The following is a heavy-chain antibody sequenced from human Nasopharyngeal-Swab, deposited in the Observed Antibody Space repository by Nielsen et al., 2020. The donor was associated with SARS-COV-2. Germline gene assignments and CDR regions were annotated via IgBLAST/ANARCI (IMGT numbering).Heavy chain of an antibody. CDR3: AKAALIGNYFYYYYYMDV. CDR2: ISYDGSNR. J-gene: IGHJ6*03. D-gene: IGHD1-26*01. V-gene: IGHV3-30*18. Sequence: VRQMPGKGLEWVAVISYDGSNRYYADSVKGRFTISRDNSKNTLYLQMNSLRAEDTAVYYCAKAALIGNYFYYYYYMDVWGKGTTATVSS.